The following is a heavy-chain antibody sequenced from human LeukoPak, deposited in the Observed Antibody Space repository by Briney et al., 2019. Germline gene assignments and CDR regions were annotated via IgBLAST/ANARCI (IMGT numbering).Heavy chain of an antibody. D-gene: IGHD3-3*01. V-gene: IGHV3-48*01. J-gene: IGHJ4*02. Sequence: GGSLRLSCAASGFTFSSYSMNWVRQAPGKGLEWVSYISSSGSTIYYADSVKGRFTISRDNSKNTLYLQMNSLRAEDTAVYYCAREKNDFWSGYPGAFDYWGQGTLVTVSS. CDR2: ISSSGSTI. CDR3: AREKNDFWSGYPGAFDY. CDR1: GFTFSSYS.